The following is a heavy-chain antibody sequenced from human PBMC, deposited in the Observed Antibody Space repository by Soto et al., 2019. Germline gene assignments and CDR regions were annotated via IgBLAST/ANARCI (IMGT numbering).Heavy chain of an antibody. J-gene: IGHJ4*02. CDR1: GGSVTSGNYA. CDR2: IYHSGNT. V-gene: IGHV4-30-2*01. Sequence: QLQLQESGSGLVKPSQTLSLTCAVSGGSVTSGNYAWSWLRQPPGEVLEWIGYIYHSGNTYYNPSLRSRVTIALDRSKNQFSLMLTSVTAADTAVYYCARAGLSSRYYYFDYWGQGSLVTVSS. CDR3: ARAGLSSRYYYFDY. D-gene: IGHD1-26*01.